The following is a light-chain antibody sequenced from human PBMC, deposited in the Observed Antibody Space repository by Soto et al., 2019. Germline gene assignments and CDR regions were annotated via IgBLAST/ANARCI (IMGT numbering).Light chain of an antibody. CDR3: SSYTTTSTRGV. V-gene: IGLV2-14*03. J-gene: IGLJ3*02. Sequence: QSVLTQPASVSGSPGQSITISCTGTSSDVGGYNYVSWYQQHPGKAPKLMIYDVSNRPSGVSTRFSGSKSGNTASLTISGLQAEDEADYYCSSYTTTSTRGVFGGGTKLPVL. CDR2: DVS. CDR1: SSDVGGYNY.